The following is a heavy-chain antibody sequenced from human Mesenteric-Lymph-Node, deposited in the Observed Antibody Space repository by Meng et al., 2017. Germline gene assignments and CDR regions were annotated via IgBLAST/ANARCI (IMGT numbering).Heavy chain of an antibody. Sequence: QVQLVQSGAEVKKPGASVRVSCKASGYTFTSYYIYWVRQAPGQWLEWMGIIDSGGGYTSYAQKFRGRVTMTRDTSTNTVYMELSSLRFEDTAVFYCARSLDTSGHAYFDYWGQGTLVTVSS. V-gene: IGHV1-46*01. CDR3: ARSLDTSGHAYFDY. D-gene: IGHD3-22*01. J-gene: IGHJ4*02. CDR2: IDSGGGYT. CDR1: GYTFTSYY.